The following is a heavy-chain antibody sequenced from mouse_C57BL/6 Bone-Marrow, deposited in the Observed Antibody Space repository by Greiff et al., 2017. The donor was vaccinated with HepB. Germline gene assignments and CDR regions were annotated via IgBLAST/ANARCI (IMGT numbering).Heavy chain of an antibody. CDR3: TTLITTVVYWYFDV. V-gene: IGHV14-4*01. Sequence: VQLQQSGAELVRPGASVKLSCTASGFNIKDDYMHWVKQRPEQGLEWIGWIDPENGDTEYASKFQGKATIPADTSSNTAYLQLSSLTSEDTAVYYCTTLITTVVYWYFDVWGTGTTVTVSS. J-gene: IGHJ1*03. D-gene: IGHD1-1*01. CDR1: GFNIKDDY. CDR2: IDPENGDT.